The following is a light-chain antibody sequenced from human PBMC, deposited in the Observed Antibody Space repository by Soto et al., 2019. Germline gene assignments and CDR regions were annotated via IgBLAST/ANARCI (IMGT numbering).Light chain of an antibody. J-gene: IGLJ2*01. Sequence: QSALTQPRSVSGSPGQSVTISCTGTSSDVGGYNFVSWYQQHPGKSPKLMIYDVSKWPSGVPDRFSGSKSGNTASLTISGLQAEDEAEYYCCSYAGSYTVVFGGGTKLTVL. CDR3: CSYAGSYTVV. V-gene: IGLV2-11*01. CDR1: SSDVGGYNF. CDR2: DVS.